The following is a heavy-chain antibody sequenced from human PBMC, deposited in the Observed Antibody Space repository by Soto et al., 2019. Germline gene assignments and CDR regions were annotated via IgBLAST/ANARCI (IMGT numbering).Heavy chain of an antibody. CDR1: GGSISSGGYY. D-gene: IGHD3-22*01. J-gene: IGHJ6*02. CDR2: IYYSGST. CDR3: ARALGAWLFPNYYYYGMDV. Sequence: SEILSLTCTVSGGSISSGGYYWSWIRQHPGKGLEWIGYIYYSGSTYYNPSLKSRVTISVDTSKNQFSLKLSSVTAADTAVYYCARALGAWLFPNYYYYGMDVWGQGTTVTVSS. V-gene: IGHV4-31*03.